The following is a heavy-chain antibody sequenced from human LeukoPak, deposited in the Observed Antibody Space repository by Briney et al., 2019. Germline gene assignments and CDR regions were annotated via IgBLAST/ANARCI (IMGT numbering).Heavy chain of an antibody. D-gene: IGHD3-16*01. V-gene: IGHV4-61*02. J-gene: IGHJ4*02. Sequence: PSETLSLTCTVSGGSISSGSYYWSWIRQPAGKGLEWIGRIYTSGSRNYNPSLKSRVTISVDTSKNQFSLKLNFVTAADTALYYCARGLPMITFGGVIYWGQGTLVTVSS. CDR2: IYTSGSR. CDR3: ARGLPMITFGGVIY. CDR1: GGSISSGSYY.